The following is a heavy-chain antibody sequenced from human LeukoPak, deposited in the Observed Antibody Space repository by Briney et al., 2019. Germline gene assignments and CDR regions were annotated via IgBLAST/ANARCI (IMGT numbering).Heavy chain of an antibody. J-gene: IGHJ5*02. Sequence: SETLSLTCAVSGGSISSSHWSWIRQSAGKRLEWIGRVYNSGRITSNPSLASRVTLSLDTSKNQLSLILTSVTAADTDVYYCARAPNWFDLWGQGTLVTVSS. CDR1: GGSISSSH. CDR2: VYNSGRI. V-gene: IGHV4-4*07. CDR3: ARAPNWFDL.